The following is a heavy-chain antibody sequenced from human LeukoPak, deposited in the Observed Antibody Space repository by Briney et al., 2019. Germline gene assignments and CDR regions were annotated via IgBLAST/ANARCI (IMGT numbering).Heavy chain of an antibody. J-gene: IGHJ4*02. CDR2: ISAYNGNT. CDR1: GYTFTSYG. CDR3: ARGGYYDFWSGYYSHYFDY. Sequence: ASVKVSCKASGYTFTSYGISWVRQAPEQGLEWMGWISAYNGNTNYAQKLQGRVTMTTDTSTSTAYMELRSLRSDDTAVYYCARGGYYDFWSGYYSHYFDYWGQGTLVTVSS. V-gene: IGHV1-18*01. D-gene: IGHD3-3*01.